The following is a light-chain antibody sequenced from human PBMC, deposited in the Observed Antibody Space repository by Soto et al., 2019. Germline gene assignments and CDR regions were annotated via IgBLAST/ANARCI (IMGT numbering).Light chain of an antibody. CDR2: DTS. Sequence: EIVLTQSPATLSLFPGERATLSCRASPSLSSSLAWYQQKPGQAPRVLIYDTSTRATGIPARFSGSGSGTDFTLTISSLEPEDSAVYYCHQRSNWWTFGQGTRVEIK. J-gene: IGKJ1*01. CDR1: PSLSSS. V-gene: IGKV3-11*01. CDR3: HQRSNWWT.